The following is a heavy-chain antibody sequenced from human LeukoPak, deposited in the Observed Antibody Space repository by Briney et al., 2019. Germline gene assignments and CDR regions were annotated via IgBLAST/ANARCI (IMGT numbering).Heavy chain of an antibody. CDR3: ARALTVTTVWFDP. D-gene: IGHD4-17*01. CDR1: GFTFSSYS. Sequence: GGSLRLSCAASGFTFSSYSMNWVRQAPGKGLEWVSSISSSSSYIYYADSVKGRFTISRDNAKNSLYLQMNSLRAEGTAVYYCARALTVTTVWFDPWGQGTLVTVSS. CDR2: ISSSSSYI. J-gene: IGHJ5*02. V-gene: IGHV3-21*01.